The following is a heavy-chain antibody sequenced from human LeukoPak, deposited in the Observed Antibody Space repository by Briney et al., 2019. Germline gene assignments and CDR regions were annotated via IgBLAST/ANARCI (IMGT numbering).Heavy chain of an antibody. CDR3: ASEMIVGTY. Sequence: PGGSLRLSCAASGFTFDDYAMHWVRQAPGKGLEWVSGISWNSGSIGYADSVKGRFTISRDNAKNSLYLQMNSLRAEDTALYYCASEMIVGTYWGQGTLVTVSS. CDR2: ISWNSGSI. CDR1: GFTFDDYA. J-gene: IGHJ4*02. D-gene: IGHD3-22*01. V-gene: IGHV3-9*01.